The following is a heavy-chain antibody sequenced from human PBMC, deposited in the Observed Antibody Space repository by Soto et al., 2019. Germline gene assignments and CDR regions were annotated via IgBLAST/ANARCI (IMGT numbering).Heavy chain of an antibody. CDR2: MNPNSGNT. J-gene: IGHJ6*03. Sequence: ASVKVSCKASGYTFTSYDINWVRQATGQGLEWMGWMNPNSGNTGYAQKFQGRVTMTRNTSISTAYMELSSLRSEDTAVYYCARGSDCSSTSCYAYYYYYYMDVWGKGTTVTVSS. D-gene: IGHD2-2*01. CDR3: ARGSDCSSTSCYAYYYYYYMDV. CDR1: GYTFTSYD. V-gene: IGHV1-8*01.